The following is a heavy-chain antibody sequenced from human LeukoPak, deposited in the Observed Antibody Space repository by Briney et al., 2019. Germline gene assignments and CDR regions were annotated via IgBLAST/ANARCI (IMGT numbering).Heavy chain of an antibody. V-gene: IGHV3-7*01. J-gene: IGHJ4*02. CDR2: IKQDGSEK. CDR1: GFTFSSYG. Sequence: GGSLRLSCAASGFTFSSYGMHWVRQAPGKGLEWVANIKQDGSEKYYVDSVKGRFTISRDNAKNSLYLQMNSLRAEDTAVYYCARDGYYYDSSGYQYWGQGTLVTVSS. CDR3: ARDGYYYDSSGYQY. D-gene: IGHD3-22*01.